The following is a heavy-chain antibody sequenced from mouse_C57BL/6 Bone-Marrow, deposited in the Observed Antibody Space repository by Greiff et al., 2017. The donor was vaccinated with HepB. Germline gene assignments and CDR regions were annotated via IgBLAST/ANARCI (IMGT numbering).Heavy chain of an antibody. V-gene: IGHV1-80*01. CDR3: ARAGYYDPYYAMDY. D-gene: IGHD2-4*01. Sequence: QVQLQQSGAELVKPGDSVKISCTASGYAFSSYWMSWVKQRPGKGLEWIGPILPGDGDNNYNGKFKGKATLTADKSSSTAYMQLSSLTSEDAAVYYCARAGYYDPYYAMDYWGQGTSVTVSS. CDR2: ILPGDGDN. CDR1: GYAFSSYW. J-gene: IGHJ4*01.